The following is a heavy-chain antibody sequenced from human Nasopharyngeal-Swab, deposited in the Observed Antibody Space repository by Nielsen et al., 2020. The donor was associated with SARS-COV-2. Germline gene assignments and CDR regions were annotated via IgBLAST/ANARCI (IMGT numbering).Heavy chain of an antibody. CDR2: ISSSGSTI. Sequence: GGSLRLSRAASGFTFSDYYMSWIRQAPGKGLEWVSYISSSGSTIYYADSVKGRFTISRDNAKNSLYLQMNSLRAEDTAVYYCARTPREVLDVGATGVDYWGQGTLVTVSS. CDR3: ARTPREVLDVGATGVDY. CDR1: GFTFSDYY. D-gene: IGHD1-26*01. V-gene: IGHV3-11*01. J-gene: IGHJ4*02.